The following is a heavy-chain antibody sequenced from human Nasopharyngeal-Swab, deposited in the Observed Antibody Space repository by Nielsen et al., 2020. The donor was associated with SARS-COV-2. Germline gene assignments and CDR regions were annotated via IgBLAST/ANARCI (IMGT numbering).Heavy chain of an antibody. J-gene: IGHJ4*02. Sequence: GEPLKISCAASGFTFSIYTMNWVRQAPGKGLEWVSAISSSGDYIYHAASVKGRFTISRDNAKNSLYLQMNSLRAEDTAVYYCTRDTPAMFAYWGQGTLVTVSS. CDR1: GFTFSIYT. CDR2: ISSSGDYI. V-gene: IGHV3-21*01. CDR3: TRDTPAMFAY.